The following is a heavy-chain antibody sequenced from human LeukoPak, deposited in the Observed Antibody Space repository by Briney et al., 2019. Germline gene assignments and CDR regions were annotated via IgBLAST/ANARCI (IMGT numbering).Heavy chain of an antibody. CDR1: GFTFSTYW. CDR3: ARDRGYTQDY. D-gene: IGHD5-12*01. J-gene: IGHJ4*02. Sequence: PGGSLRLSCAASGFTFSTYWMHWVRQAPGKGLVWVSHIKSDGSSPSYADSVKGRFTISRDNAKNTLYLQMNSLRADDTAVYYCARDRGYTQDYWGQGTLVTVSS. CDR2: IKSDGSSP. V-gene: IGHV3-74*01.